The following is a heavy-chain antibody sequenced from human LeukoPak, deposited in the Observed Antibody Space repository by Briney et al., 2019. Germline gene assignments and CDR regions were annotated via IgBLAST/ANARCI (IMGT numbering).Heavy chain of an antibody. D-gene: IGHD2-21*02. CDR2: IYYSGST. J-gene: IGHJ3*02. CDR1: GGSISGYY. V-gene: IGHV4-59*01. Sequence: SETLSLTCTVSGGSISGYYWSWIRQPPGKGLEWIGHIYYSGSTNYTPSLKSRVTISVDTSKNQFSLKLSSVTAADTAVYYCARDSCGGDCYSPDAAFDIWGQGTMVTVSS. CDR3: ARDSCGGDCYSPDAAFDI.